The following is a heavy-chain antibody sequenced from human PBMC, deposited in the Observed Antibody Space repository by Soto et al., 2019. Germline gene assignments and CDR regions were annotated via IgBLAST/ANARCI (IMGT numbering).Heavy chain of an antibody. J-gene: IGHJ6*01. D-gene: IGHD2-2*02. CDR2: IWYDGSDK. V-gene: IGHV3-33*07. CDR3: GIEPYTTYDPYAMDV. Sequence: RPLTHPFVSRGSTSGSYTISGSRHALGKGLEWVAIIWYDGSDKYYADSVKGRFTISRDNSKNTLYLQVNSLRAEDTSFYYFGIEPYTTYDPYAMDV. CDR1: GSTSGSYT.